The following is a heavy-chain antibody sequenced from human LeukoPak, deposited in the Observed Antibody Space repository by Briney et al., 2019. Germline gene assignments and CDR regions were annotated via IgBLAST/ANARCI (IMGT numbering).Heavy chain of an antibody. D-gene: IGHD3-22*01. V-gene: IGHV4-59*01. Sequence: PSETLSLTCTVSRGSISRNYWNWIRQPPWKGLAWIGYIYYSGSTNYNPSLKSRVTISVDTSKNQFSLKLSSVTAADTAVYYCARGHSLYYYDSSGYYYPFDYWGQGTLVTVSS. CDR1: RGSISRNY. J-gene: IGHJ4*02. CDR2: IYYSGST. CDR3: ARGHSLYYYDSSGYYYPFDY.